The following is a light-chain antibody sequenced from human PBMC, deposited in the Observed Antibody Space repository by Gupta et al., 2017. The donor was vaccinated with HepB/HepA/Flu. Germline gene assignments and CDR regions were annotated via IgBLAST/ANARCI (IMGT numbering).Light chain of an antibody. CDR2: TAS. CDR3: LQSEINPIT. Sequence: DIQMTQSPSSLSAFVGDRVTITCRASQSISTCLNWYQQKAGRAPKLLIYTASSLQSGVPSRFSGSGSGTDFTLTISRLQPEDFPTYYCLQSEINPITFGRGTKIEIK. V-gene: IGKV1-39*01. CDR1: QSISTC. J-gene: IGKJ4*01.